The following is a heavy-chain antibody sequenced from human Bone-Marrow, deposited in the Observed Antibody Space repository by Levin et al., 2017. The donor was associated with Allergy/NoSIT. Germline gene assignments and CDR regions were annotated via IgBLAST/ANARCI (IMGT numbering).Heavy chain of an antibody. CDR3: ARNVPLTANGY. V-gene: IGHV3-66*01. CDR1: GFTVYNNY. J-gene: IGHJ4*02. D-gene: IGHD2-8*01. CDR2: IYSGGTT. Sequence: QAGGSLRLSCAVSGFTVYNNYMSWVRQAPGKGLEWVSLIYSGGTTQYADSVKGRFTISRDSSKNTLYLQMNSLTPDDTAMYYCARNVPLTANGYWGQGTLVTVSS.